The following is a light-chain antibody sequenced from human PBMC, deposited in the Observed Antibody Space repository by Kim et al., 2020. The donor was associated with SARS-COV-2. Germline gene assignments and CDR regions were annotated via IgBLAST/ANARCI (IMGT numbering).Light chain of an antibody. CDR2: DAS. V-gene: IGKV3-20*01. Sequence: ENVLTQSPGTLSLSPGERATVSCRASQSVSSNYLAWYQQKPGQAPRLLIYDASSRATGIPDRFSGSGSGTDFTLTISRLEPEDFAVYYCQRYGTAPITFGQGTRLEI. J-gene: IGKJ5*01. CDR3: QRYGTAPIT. CDR1: QSVSSNY.